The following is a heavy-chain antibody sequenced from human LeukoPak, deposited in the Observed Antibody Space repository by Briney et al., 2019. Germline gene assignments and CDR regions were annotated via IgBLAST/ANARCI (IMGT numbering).Heavy chain of an antibody. D-gene: IGHD5-24*01. CDR3: ARGRYVGLRGWLPHGDLSAFDI. CDR2: IIPIFGTA. J-gene: IGHJ3*02. CDR1: GGTFSSYA. Sequence: SVKVSCRASGGTFSSYAISWVRQAPGQGLEWMGGIIPIFGTANYAQKFQGRATITADESTSTAYMELSSLRSEDTAVYYCARGRYVGLRGWLPHGDLSAFDIWGQGTMVTVSS. V-gene: IGHV1-69*13.